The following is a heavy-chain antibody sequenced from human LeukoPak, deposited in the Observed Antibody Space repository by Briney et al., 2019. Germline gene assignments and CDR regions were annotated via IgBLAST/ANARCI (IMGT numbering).Heavy chain of an antibody. CDR1: GYAFTSYG. Sequence: ASVKVSCKASGYAFTSYGISWVRQAPGQGLEWMGWICAYNGNTNYAQKLQGRVTMTTDTSTSTAYMELRSLRSDDTAVYYCAREKDFWSGYYPSDYWGQGTLVTVSS. V-gene: IGHV1-18*01. CDR3: AREKDFWSGYYPSDY. J-gene: IGHJ4*02. CDR2: ICAYNGNT. D-gene: IGHD3-3*01.